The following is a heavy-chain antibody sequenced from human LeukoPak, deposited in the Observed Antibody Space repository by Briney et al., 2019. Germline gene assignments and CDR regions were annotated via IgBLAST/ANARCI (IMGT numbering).Heavy chain of an antibody. V-gene: IGHV4-34*01. CDR3: ARLKRIAVAGRSDWFDP. J-gene: IGHJ5*02. CDR2: INHSGST. D-gene: IGHD6-19*01. CDR1: GGSFSGYY. Sequence: KASETLSLTCAVYGGSFSGYYWSWIRQPPGKGLEWIGEINHSGSTNYNPSLKSRVTISVDTSKNQFSLKLTSVTAADTAVYYCARLKRIAVAGRSDWFDPWGQGTLVTVSS.